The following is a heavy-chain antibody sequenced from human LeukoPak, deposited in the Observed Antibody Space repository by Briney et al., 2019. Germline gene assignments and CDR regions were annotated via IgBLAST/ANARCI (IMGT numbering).Heavy chain of an antibody. CDR1: GFTFSSYA. J-gene: IGHJ6*02. D-gene: IGHD6-13*01. CDR2: ISGSGGST. Sequence: GGSLRLSCVASGFTFSSYAMSWVRQAPGRGLEWVSAISGSGGSTYYADSVKGRFTVSRDDFKNTLYLQMNSLRVEATAVYYCAKDEAPAAGSWNYYYGMDVWGQGTTVTVSS. CDR3: AKDEAPAAGSWNYYYGMDV. V-gene: IGHV3-23*01.